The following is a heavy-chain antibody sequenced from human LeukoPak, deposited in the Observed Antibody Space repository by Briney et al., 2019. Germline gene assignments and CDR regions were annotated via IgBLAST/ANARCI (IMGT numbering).Heavy chain of an antibody. J-gene: IGHJ4*02. V-gene: IGHV4-39*01. CDR1: GGSISSSSYY. Sequence: SETLSLTCTVSGGSISSSSYYWGWIRQPPGKGLEWIGSIYYSGSTYYNPSLKSRVTISVDTSKNQFSLKLSSVTAADTAVYYCWSGHYDSSGYPDYWGQGTLVTVSS. CDR2: IYYSGST. CDR3: WSGHYDSSGYPDY. D-gene: IGHD3-22*01.